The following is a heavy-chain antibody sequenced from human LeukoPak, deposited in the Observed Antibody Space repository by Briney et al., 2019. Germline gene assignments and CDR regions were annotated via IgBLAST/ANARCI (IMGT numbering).Heavy chain of an antibody. J-gene: IGHJ4*02. CDR2: IRSKAYGGTT. CDR3: TRVPYDFWSGYYSCDY. Sequence: KPGRSLRLSCIASGFTFGDYAMSWFRQAPGKGLEWVGFIRSKAYGGTTEYAASVKGRFTISRDDSKSVAYLQMNSLKTEDTAVYYCTRVPYDFWSGYYSCDYWGQGTLVTVS. CDR1: GFTFGDYA. D-gene: IGHD3-3*01. V-gene: IGHV3-49*05.